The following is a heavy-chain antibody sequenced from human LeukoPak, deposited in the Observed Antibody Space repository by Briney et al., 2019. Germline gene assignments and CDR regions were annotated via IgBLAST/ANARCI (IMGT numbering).Heavy chain of an antibody. CDR3: AKNRGFTYGSTFDY. D-gene: IGHD2-2*03. V-gene: IGHV3-30-3*02. Sequence: GGSLRLSCAASGFTFSSYAMHWVRQAPGKGLEWVAVISYDGSNKYYADSVKGRFTISRDNSKNTLYLQMNNPRAEDTAVYFCAKNRGFTYGSTFDYWGQGTLVTVSS. J-gene: IGHJ4*02. CDR2: ISYDGSNK. CDR1: GFTFSSYA.